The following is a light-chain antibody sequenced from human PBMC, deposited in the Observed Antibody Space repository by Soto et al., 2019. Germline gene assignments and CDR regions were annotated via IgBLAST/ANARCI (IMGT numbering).Light chain of an antibody. CDR3: LYFDSSLSVV. V-gene: IGLV1-40*01. CDR2: GNT. J-gene: IGLJ2*01. Sequence: QSVLTQPPSVSGAPGQRVTISCTGSSSNIGAGYDVHWYQQLPGRAPKLLIYGNTNRPSGVPDRFSGSKSGTSASLAITGLHAEDEADYYCLYFDSSLSVVFGGGTKLTVL. CDR1: SSNIGAGYD.